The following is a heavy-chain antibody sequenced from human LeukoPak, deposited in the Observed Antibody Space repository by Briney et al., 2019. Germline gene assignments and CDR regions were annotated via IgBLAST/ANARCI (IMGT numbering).Heavy chain of an antibody. V-gene: IGHV3-23*01. Sequence: GGSLRLSCAASGFTFSSYAMSWVRQAPGKGLEWVSAISGSGGSTYYADSVKGRFTISRDNSKNTLYLQMNSLRAEDTAVYYCAKDLIPFLNSGYDLKQLWLRNSFDYWGQGTLVTVSS. D-gene: IGHD5-12*01. CDR3: AKDLIPFLNSGYDLKQLWLRNSFDY. CDR2: ISGSGGST. J-gene: IGHJ4*02. CDR1: GFTFSSYA.